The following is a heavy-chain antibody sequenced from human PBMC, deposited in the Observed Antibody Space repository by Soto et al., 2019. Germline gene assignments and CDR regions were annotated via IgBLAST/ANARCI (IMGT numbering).Heavy chain of an antibody. CDR3: ARGDGSVTAGYYYYGMEV. Sequence: PSETLSVTCTVSGGSISSYYWSWIRQPPGKGLEWIAYIYYSGSTNYNPSLKSRVTISVDTSKNKFSLKLSSVTAADTAVYYCARGDGSVTAGYYYYGMEVWGKGTRVTVS. J-gene: IGHJ6*04. D-gene: IGHD1-26*01. CDR2: IYYSGST. CDR1: GGSISSYY. V-gene: IGHV4-59*01.